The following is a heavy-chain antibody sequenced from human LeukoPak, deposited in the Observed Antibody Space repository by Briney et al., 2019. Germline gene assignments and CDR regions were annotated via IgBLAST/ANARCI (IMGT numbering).Heavy chain of an antibody. Sequence: SGPTLVNPTQTLTLTCTFSGFSLSTSGVGVGWIRQPPGKALEWLALIYWNDDKRYSPSLKSRLTIIKDTSKNQVVLTMTNMDPVDTATYYCAHRGYCSSTSCYGRSRGWFDPWGQGTLVTVSS. CDR3: AHRGYCSSTSCYGRSRGWFDP. V-gene: IGHV2-5*01. D-gene: IGHD2-2*01. CDR2: IYWNDDK. J-gene: IGHJ5*02. CDR1: GFSLSTSGVG.